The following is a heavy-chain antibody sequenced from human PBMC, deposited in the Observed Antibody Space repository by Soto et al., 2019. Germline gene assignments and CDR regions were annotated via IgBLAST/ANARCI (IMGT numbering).Heavy chain of an antibody. CDR3: ARDHVVSAVSFDH. V-gene: IGHV4-61*08. D-gene: IGHD2-2*01. CDR2: IYYNGRT. J-gene: IGHJ4*02. CDR1: GRSVSNSDFY. Sequence: QVQLQESGPGLVKPSETLSLTCNVSGRSVSNSDFYWSWIRQPPGKGLEWIGCIYYNGRTNYNPSLKSRVTISLDTSKNQFSLELTSVTAADTAIYYCARDHVVSAVSFDHWGQGTLVTVSS.